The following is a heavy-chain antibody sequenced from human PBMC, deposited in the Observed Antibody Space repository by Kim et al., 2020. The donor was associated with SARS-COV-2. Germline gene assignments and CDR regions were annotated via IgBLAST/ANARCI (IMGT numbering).Heavy chain of an antibody. CDR1: GFTFDDYA. J-gene: IGHJ3*02. CDR3: AKAIVVVVAATQAGAFDI. Sequence: GGSLRLSCAASGFTFDDYAMHWVRQAPGKGLEWVSGFSWNSGSIGYADSVKGRFTISRDNAKNSLYLQMNSLRAEDTALYYWAKAIVVVVAATQAGAFDIWGQGTMVTVSS. CDR2: FSWNSGSI. V-gene: IGHV3-9*01. D-gene: IGHD2-15*01.